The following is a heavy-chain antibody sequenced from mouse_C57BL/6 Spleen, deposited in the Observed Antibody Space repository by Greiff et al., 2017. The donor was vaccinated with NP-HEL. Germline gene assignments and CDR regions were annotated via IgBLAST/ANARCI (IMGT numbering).Heavy chain of an antibody. CDR3: ERGTVVATPPDD. Sequence: VQLQQSGAELAKPGASVKLSCKASGYTFTSYWMHWVNQRPGQGLEWIGYINPSSGYTKYNQKFKDKATLTADKSSSTAYMQLSSLPYEDSAVYYCERGTVVATPPDDWGQGTTLTVAS. V-gene: IGHV1-7*01. J-gene: IGHJ2*01. D-gene: IGHD1-1*01. CDR1: GYTFTSYW. CDR2: INPSSGYT.